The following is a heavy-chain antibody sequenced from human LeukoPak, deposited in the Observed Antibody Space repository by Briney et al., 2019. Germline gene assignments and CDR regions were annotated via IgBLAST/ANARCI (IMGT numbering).Heavy chain of an antibody. Sequence: GRSLRLSCAASGFTFSSYGMHWVRRAPGKGLEWVAVIWNDGSNQYYVDSVKGRFTISRDNSKNTLYLQMNSLRAEDTAVYYCASLLGYCSGGSCYDFDYWGQGTLVTVSS. CDR1: GFTFSSYG. CDR2: IWNDGSNQ. V-gene: IGHV3-33*01. D-gene: IGHD2-15*01. CDR3: ASLLGYCSGGSCYDFDY. J-gene: IGHJ4*02.